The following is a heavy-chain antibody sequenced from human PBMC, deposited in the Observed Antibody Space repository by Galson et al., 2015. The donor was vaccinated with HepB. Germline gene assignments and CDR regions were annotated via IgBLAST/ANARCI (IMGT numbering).Heavy chain of an antibody. CDR3: ARDRYSYGLLRWFDP. V-gene: IGHV3-33*08. CDR1: GFTFSSYA. D-gene: IGHD5-18*01. J-gene: IGHJ5*02. CDR2: IWYDGSNK. Sequence: SLRLSCAASGFTFSSYAMHWVRQAPGKGLEWVAVIWYDGSNKYYADSVKGRFTISRDNSKNTLYLQMNSLRAEDTAVYYCARDRYSYGLLRWFDPWGQGTLVTVSS.